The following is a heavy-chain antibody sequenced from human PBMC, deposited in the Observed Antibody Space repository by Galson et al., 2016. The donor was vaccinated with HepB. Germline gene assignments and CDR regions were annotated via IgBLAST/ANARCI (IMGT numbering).Heavy chain of an antibody. D-gene: IGHD1-14*01. CDR1: GDTVSSSY. CDR3: ARDLAPSESEPIDY. V-gene: IGHV4-4*07. CDR2: IHASGTT. Sequence: ETLSLTCTVSGDTVSSSYWSWIRQPAGKGLEWIGRIHASGTTDYNPSLKSRVSMSLDTSKNQFSLKIDSVTAADTAVYFCARDLAPSESEPIDYWGQGILVTVSS. J-gene: IGHJ4*02.